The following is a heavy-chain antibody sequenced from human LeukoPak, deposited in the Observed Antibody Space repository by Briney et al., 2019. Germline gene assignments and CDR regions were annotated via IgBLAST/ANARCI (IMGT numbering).Heavy chain of an antibody. CDR1: GGSLSGYY. J-gene: IGHJ4*02. D-gene: IGHD4-17*01. Sequence: KASQTLSLTCAVYGGSLSGYYWSWIRQPPGKGLEWIGEINHSGATNYNPSLKSRVTIAVGTSKNQFSLRLSSVTAADTAMYYCARGIYGVYYFDYWGQGALVTVSS. CDR3: ARGIYGVYYFDY. V-gene: IGHV4-34*01. CDR2: INHSGAT.